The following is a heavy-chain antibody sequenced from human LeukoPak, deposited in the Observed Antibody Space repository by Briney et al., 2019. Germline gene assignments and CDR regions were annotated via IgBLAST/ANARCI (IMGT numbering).Heavy chain of an antibody. Sequence: GGSLRLSCAASGFTFSSYAMSWVRQAPGKGLEWVSAISGSGGSTYCADSVKGRFTISRDNSKNTLYLQMNSLRAEDTAVYYCAKDNRRHYTSGPNPDSLHWGQGALVTVSS. J-gene: IGHJ4*02. D-gene: IGHD6-19*01. CDR3: AKDNRRHYTSGPNPDSLH. V-gene: IGHV3-23*01. CDR2: ISGSGGST. CDR1: GFTFSSYA.